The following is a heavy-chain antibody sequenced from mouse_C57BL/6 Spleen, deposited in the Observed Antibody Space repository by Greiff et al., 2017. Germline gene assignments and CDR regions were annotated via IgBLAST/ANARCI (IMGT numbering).Heavy chain of an antibody. CDR3: ARFPDSNYGAY. CDR1: GYTFTSYW. Sequence: QVQLQQPGAELVKPGASVKMSCKASGYTFTSYWINWVKQRPGQGLEWIGDIYPGSGSTNYNEKFKNKATLTVDTSSSTAYMQLSSLTSEDAAVYDCARFPDSNYGAYWGQGTLVTVSA. D-gene: IGHD2-5*01. CDR2: IYPGSGST. J-gene: IGHJ3*01. V-gene: IGHV1-55*01.